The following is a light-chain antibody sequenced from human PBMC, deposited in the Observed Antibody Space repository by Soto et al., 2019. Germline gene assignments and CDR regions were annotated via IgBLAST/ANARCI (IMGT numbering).Light chain of an antibody. CDR3: QHSSDWPPAFT. Sequence: EILMTQSPATLSVSPGERATLSCRASQSLNRNLAWYQQKPGQAPRLIIYGASTRASGIPARFSGSGSGTEFTLTISSLQSEDFALYYCQHSSDWPPAFTFGPGTKVDL. CDR2: GAS. V-gene: IGKV3D-15*01. CDR1: QSLNRN. J-gene: IGKJ3*01.